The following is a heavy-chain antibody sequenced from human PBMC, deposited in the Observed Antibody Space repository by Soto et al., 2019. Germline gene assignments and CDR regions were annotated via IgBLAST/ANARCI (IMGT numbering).Heavy chain of an antibody. Sequence: SETLSLTCTVSGGSISSYYWSWIWQPPGKGLEWIGYIYYSGSTNYNPSLKSRVTISVDTSKNQFSLKLSSVTAADTAVYYCARYYDFWSGYLTYWGQGTLVTVSS. CDR1: GGSISSYY. V-gene: IGHV4-59*01. D-gene: IGHD3-3*01. J-gene: IGHJ4*02. CDR2: IYYSGST. CDR3: ARYYDFWSGYLTY.